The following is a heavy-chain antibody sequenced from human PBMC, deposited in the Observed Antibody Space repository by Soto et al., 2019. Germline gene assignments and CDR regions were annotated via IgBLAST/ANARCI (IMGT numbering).Heavy chain of an antibody. CDR2: IYYSGST. CDR3: ARHIRCSGGSRYHYYYYYMDH. D-gene: IGHD2-15*01. CDR1: GGSISSYY. V-gene: IGHV4-59*08. Sequence: SETLSLTCTVSGGSISSYYWSWIRQPPGKGLEWIGYIYYSGSTNYNPSLKSRVTISVDTSKNHFALQLSSVTAADTAVYYCARHIRCSGGSRYHYYYYYMDHWGQGTLVTVSS. J-gene: IGHJ4*02.